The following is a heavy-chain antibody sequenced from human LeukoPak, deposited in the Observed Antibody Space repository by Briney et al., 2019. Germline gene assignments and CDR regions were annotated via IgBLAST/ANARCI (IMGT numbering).Heavy chain of an antibody. J-gene: IGHJ6*03. CDR3: AREGNDVSYYYMDV. Sequence: GGSLRLSCAASGFTFSSYEMNWVRQAPGKGLEWVSYISSSGSTIYYADSVKGRFTISRDNAKNSLYLQMNSLRAEDTAVYYCAREGNDVSYYYMDVWGKGPRSPSP. V-gene: IGHV3-48*03. CDR2: ISSSGSTI. CDR1: GFTFSSYE. D-gene: IGHD1-1*01.